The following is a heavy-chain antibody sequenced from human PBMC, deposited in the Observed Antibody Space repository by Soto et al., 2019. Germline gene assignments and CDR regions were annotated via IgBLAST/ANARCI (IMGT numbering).Heavy chain of an antibody. CDR1: GFSLSTSGVG. CDR2: IYWGDDK. Sequence: QITLKESGPTLVKPTQTLTLTCTFSGFSLSTSGVGVGWIRQPPGKALEWLALIYWGDDKRYSPSLKSRLTITEDTSKNQVVLIMTNMDPVDTATYFCAHIQIFGVVDYWGQGTLVTVSS. V-gene: IGHV2-5*02. D-gene: IGHD3-3*01. J-gene: IGHJ4*02. CDR3: AHIQIFGVVDY.